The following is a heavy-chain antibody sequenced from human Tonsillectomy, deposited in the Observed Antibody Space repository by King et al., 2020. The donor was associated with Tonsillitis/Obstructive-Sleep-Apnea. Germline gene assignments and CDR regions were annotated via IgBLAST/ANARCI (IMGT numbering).Heavy chain of an antibody. CDR2: ISGDGKTT. D-gene: IGHD1-26*01. Sequence: QLVQSGGGVVQPGGSLRISCAASGFTFDDYTMHWVRQVPGKGLEWVSLISGDGKTTSHVDTVKGRFTISRDNSKNSLYLQMNSLRPEDTALYYCAKIGHNGRYLRGAFDIWGQGTMVTVSS. V-gene: IGHV3-43*02. CDR3: AKIGHNGRYLRGAFDI. CDR1: GFTFDDYT. J-gene: IGHJ3*02.